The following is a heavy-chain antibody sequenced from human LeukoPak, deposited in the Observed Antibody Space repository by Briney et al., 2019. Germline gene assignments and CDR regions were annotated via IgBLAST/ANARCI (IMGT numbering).Heavy chain of an antibody. D-gene: IGHD2-15*01. CDR2: IIPILGIA. Sequence: SVKVSCKASGGTFSSYAISWVRQAPGQRLEWMGRIIPILGIANYAQKFQGGVTITADKSTSTAYMELSSLRSEDTAVYYCAREARDIVVVVAATGFDYWGQGTLVTVSS. CDR1: GGTFSSYA. J-gene: IGHJ4*02. CDR3: AREARDIVVVVAATGFDY. V-gene: IGHV1-69*04.